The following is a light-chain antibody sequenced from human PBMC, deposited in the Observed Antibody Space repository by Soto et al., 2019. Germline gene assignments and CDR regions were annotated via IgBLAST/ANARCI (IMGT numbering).Light chain of an antibody. V-gene: IGKV3-20*01. Sequence: EIVLTQSPGTLSLSPGERATLSCRASQSVNSIYLAWYQQKPGQAPRLLIYGSSSGATGIPDRFSGSGSGSGTDFTLTISRLEPEDFAVYYCQQYGSTPLTFGGGTKVESK. CDR3: QQYGSTPLT. J-gene: IGKJ4*01. CDR2: GSS. CDR1: QSVNSIY.